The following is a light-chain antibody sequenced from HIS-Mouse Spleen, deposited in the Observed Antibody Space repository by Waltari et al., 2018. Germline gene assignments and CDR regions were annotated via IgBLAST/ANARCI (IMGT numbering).Light chain of an antibody. Sequence: DIVMTQSPLSLPVTPGEPASISCRSSQSLLHSNGYNYLDWYLQKPGPSRQLLSYLGSNRDSGGPYRFRGSGSGTDFTLKISRVEAEDVGVYYCMQALQTPFTFGPGTKVDIK. CDR2: LGS. CDR3: MQALQTPFT. CDR1: QSLLHSNGYNY. J-gene: IGKJ3*01. V-gene: IGKV2-28*01.